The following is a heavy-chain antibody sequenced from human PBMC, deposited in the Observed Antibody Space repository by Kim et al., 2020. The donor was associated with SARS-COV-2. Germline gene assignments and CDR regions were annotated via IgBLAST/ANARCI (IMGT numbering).Heavy chain of an antibody. Sequence: SETLSLTCTVSGGSISSSSYYWGWIRQPPGKGLEWIGSIYYGGGTYYNPSLKSRVTISVDTSKNQFSLKLSSVTAADAAVDCFSGHLIYSCDPWGQGTLV. CDR3: SGHLIYSCDP. CDR2: IYYGGGT. J-gene: IGHJ5*02. V-gene: IGHV4-39*01. CDR1: GGSISSSSYY.